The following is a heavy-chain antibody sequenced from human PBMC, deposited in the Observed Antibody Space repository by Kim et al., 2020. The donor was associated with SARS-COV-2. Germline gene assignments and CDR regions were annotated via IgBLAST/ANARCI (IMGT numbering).Heavy chain of an antibody. CDR2: ISWNSGSI. Sequence: GGSLRLSCAASGFTFDDYAMHWVRQAPGKGLEWVSGISWNSGSIGYADSVKGRFTISRDNAKNSLYLQMNSLRAEDTALYYCAKAPGGDYGGNEGGDAFDIWGQGTMVTVSS. CDR3: AKAPGGDYGGNEGGDAFDI. D-gene: IGHD4-17*01. V-gene: IGHV3-9*01. J-gene: IGHJ3*02. CDR1: GFTFDDYA.